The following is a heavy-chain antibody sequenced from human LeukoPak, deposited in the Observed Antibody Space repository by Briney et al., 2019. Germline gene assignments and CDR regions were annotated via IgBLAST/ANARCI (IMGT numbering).Heavy chain of an antibody. CDR3: ARDPPGAHFDY. CDR2: ISSDSSNI. Sequence: GGSLRLSCAASGFTFSSYSMNWVRQAPGKGLEWVSYISSDSSNIFYADSFKGRFTISRDNAQNSLYLQMNSLRVEDTAIYYCARDPPGAHFDYWGQGTLVTVSS. D-gene: IGHD7-27*01. V-gene: IGHV3-21*06. J-gene: IGHJ4*02. CDR1: GFTFSSYS.